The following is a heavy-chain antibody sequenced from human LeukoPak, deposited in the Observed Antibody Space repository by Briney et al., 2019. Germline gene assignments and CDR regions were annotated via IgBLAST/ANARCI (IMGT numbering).Heavy chain of an antibody. Sequence: PSQTLSLTCTVSGGSISSGGYYWSWIRQHPGKGLEWIGYIYYSGSTYYNPSLKSRVTISVDTSKNQFSLKLSSVTAADTAVYYCARLRGTVTTEFDYWGQGILVTVSS. CDR3: ARLRGTVTTEFDY. CDR1: GGSISSGGYY. D-gene: IGHD4-17*01. V-gene: IGHV4-31*03. J-gene: IGHJ4*02. CDR2: IYYSGST.